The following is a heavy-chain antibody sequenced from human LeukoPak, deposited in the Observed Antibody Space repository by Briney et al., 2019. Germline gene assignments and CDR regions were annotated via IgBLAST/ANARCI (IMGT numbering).Heavy chain of an antibody. CDR3: ARVLYDFWSGYLIYYYYGMDV. V-gene: IGHV4-34*01. D-gene: IGHD3-3*01. J-gene: IGHJ6*02. CDR2: INHSGST. Sequence: SETLSLTCTVSGGSISSYYWSWIRQPPGKGLEWIGEINHSGSTNYNPSLKSRVTISVDTSKNQFSLKLSSVTAADTAVYYCARVLYDFWSGYLIYYYYGMDVWGQGTTVTVSS. CDR1: GGSISSYY.